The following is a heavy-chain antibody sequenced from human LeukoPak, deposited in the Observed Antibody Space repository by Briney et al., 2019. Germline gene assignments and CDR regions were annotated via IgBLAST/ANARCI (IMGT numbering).Heavy chain of an antibody. J-gene: IGHJ3*02. CDR3: ARGAAVFYDAFDI. Sequence: SETLSLTCTVSGGSIRTHYWSWVRQPPGKGLEWIGYIYYSGTTNYNPSLKSRVTISVGRAKNQFSLRLNSVTAADTAVYYCARGAAVFYDAFDIWGQGTMVTVSS. CDR2: IYYSGTT. V-gene: IGHV4-59*11. CDR1: GGSIRTHY. D-gene: IGHD6-19*01.